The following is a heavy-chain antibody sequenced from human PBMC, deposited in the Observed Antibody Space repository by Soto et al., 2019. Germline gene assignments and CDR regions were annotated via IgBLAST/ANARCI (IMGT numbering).Heavy chain of an antibody. CDR1: GYTFTGYY. D-gene: IGHD1-1*01. V-gene: IGHV1-2*04. Sequence: ASGKVSCKTSGYTFTGYYIHWVRQAPGQGLEWMGWINPHTGVTNYAQNFQGWVTMTRETSISTVYMEMTGLKSDDTAVYYCARESCGVDGTLDPWGQGTLVTDSS. J-gene: IGHJ5*02. CDR2: INPHTGVT. CDR3: ARESCGVDGTLDP.